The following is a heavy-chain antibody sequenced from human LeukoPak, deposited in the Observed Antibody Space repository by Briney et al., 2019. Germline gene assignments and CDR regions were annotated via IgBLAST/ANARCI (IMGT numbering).Heavy chain of an antibody. CDR3: ARNVTGGSSGYWRFDY. Sequence: SETLSLTCTVPGGSISSSNYYWGRIRQPPGKGLEWIGSIYYSGSTYYKSSLKSRITISVDTSKNQFSLKLSSVTAADTAVYYCARNVTGGSSGYWRFDYWGQGTLVTVSS. CDR1: GGSISSSNYY. CDR2: IYYSGST. V-gene: IGHV4-39*01. D-gene: IGHD3-22*01. J-gene: IGHJ4*02.